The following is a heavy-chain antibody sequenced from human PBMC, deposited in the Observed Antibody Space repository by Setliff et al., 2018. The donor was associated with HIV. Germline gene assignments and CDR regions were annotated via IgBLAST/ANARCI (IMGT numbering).Heavy chain of an antibody. CDR2: IYYTGST. Sequence: SETLSLTCAVYGGSFSAYYWSWIRQPPGKGLEWIGYIYYTGSTYYNPSLKSRVTISVDTSKNQSSLRLSSVAAGDTAVYYRARSIVPVASGYYYFEYWGQGTLVTVSS. J-gene: IGHJ4*02. D-gene: IGHD3-3*01. V-gene: IGHV4-34*01. CDR3: ARSIVPVASGYYYFEY. CDR1: GGSFSAYY.